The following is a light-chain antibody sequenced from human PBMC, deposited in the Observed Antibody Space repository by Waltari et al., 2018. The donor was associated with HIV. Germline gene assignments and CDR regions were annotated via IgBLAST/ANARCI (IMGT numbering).Light chain of an antibody. Sequence: DIQMTQSPSSLSASVGDRVTITCRASQSISNYLNWYQQKPGKAPKLLIYATSSLQSGVPSRFSGSGSGTDFTLTITSLQPEDFAIYYCQQSDTFGQGTKLEIK. V-gene: IGKV1-39*01. CDR1: QSISNY. CDR3: QQSDT. CDR2: ATS. J-gene: IGKJ2*01.